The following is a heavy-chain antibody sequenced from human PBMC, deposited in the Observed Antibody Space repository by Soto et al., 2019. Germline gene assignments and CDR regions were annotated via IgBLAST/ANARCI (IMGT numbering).Heavy chain of an antibody. V-gene: IGHV3-23*01. J-gene: IGHJ4*02. CDR2: ISGSGGST. Sequence: VGSLRLSCAASGFTFSGYAMSWVRQAPGKGLEWVSAISGSGGSTYYADSVKGRFTISRDNSKNTLYLQMNSLRAEDTAVYYCATPGGYFDWLPFDYWGQGTLVTVSS. CDR1: GFTFSGYA. CDR3: ATPGGYFDWLPFDY. D-gene: IGHD3-9*01.